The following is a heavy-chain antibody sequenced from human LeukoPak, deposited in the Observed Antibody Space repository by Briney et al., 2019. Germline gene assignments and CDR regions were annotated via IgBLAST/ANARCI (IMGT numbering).Heavy chain of an antibody. V-gene: IGHV1-46*01. D-gene: IGHD3-3*01. CDR1: GYAFTSYY. Sequence: ASVKVSCKASGYAFTSYYMHWVRQAPGQGLEWMGIINPSGGSTSYAQKFQGRVTMTRDTSTSTVYMELSSLRSEDTAVYYCARDTAYDFWSGYYLYWGQGTLVTVSS. J-gene: IGHJ4*02. CDR2: INPSGGST. CDR3: ARDTAYDFWSGYYLY.